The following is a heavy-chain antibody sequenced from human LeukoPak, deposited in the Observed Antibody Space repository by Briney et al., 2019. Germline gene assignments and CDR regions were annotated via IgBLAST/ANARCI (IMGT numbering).Heavy chain of an antibody. CDR2: IYYSGST. CDR1: GGSISSHY. D-gene: IGHD3-22*01. Sequence: PSETLSLTCTVSGGSISSHYWSWIRQPPGKGLEWIGYIYYSGSTSYNPSLKNRVTISVDTSKNQFSLKLSSVTAADTAVYYCARGAYYYDSSGYYYYYFDYWGQGTLVTVSS. V-gene: IGHV4-59*11. J-gene: IGHJ4*02. CDR3: ARGAYYYDSSGYYYYYFDY.